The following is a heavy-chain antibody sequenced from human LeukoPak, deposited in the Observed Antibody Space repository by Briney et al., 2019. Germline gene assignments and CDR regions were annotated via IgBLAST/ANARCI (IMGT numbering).Heavy chain of an antibody. CDR2: IYTSGST. CDR1: GGSISSYY. CDR3: ARDRIRSGSYSSWFDP. D-gene: IGHD1-26*01. Sequence: SETLSLTCTVSGGSISSYYWSWIRQPAGKGLEWIGHIYTSGSTNYNPSLKSRVTMSVDTSKNQFSLKLSSVTAADTAVYYCARDRIRSGSYSSWFDPWGQGTLVTVSS. V-gene: IGHV4-4*07. J-gene: IGHJ5*02.